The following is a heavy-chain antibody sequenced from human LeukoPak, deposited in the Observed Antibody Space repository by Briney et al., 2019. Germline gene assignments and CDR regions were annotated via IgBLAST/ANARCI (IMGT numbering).Heavy chain of an antibody. CDR1: GFTFTSYW. CDR3: ASFYGSGSYYNFLFDD. D-gene: IGHD3-10*01. CDR2: IKNDGGER. J-gene: IGHJ4*02. V-gene: IGHV3-7*01. Sequence: GGSLRLSCAASGFTFTSYWMTWVRQAPGKGLEWVATIKNDGGERYYVDSVKGRFTISRDNAKNSLYLHMNSLRADDTAVYYCASFYGSGSYYNFLFDDWGQGTLVIVSS.